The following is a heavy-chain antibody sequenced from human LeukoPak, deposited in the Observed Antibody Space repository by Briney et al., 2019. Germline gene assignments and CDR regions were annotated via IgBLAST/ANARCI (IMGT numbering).Heavy chain of an antibody. CDR2: IYYSGRT. V-gene: IGHV4-39*07. CDR3: ARTVQRYYYDSSGRRRDAFDI. J-gene: IGHJ3*02. Sequence: SENMSLTCTVSGGFISNSNYYWGWIRQTPGKGLDWIGSIYYSGRTYYNPSLNGRVTISVDTPKNQFSLKLSSVTAADTAVYYCARTVQRYYYDSSGRRRDAFDIWGQGTMVTVSS. CDR1: GGFISNSNYY. D-gene: IGHD3-22*01.